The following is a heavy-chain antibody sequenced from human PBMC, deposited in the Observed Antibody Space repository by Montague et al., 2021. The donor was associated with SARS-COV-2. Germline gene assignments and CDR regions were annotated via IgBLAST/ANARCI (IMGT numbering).Heavy chain of an antibody. V-gene: IGHV4-59*08. J-gene: IGHJ3*02. D-gene: IGHD3-10*01. CDR1: GGSINTYY. Sequence: SETLSLTYTVSGGSINTYYWSWIRQPPGKGLEWIGYIYYSGSTNYNPSLKSRVTISVDTSKNQFSLKLSSVTAADTAVYYCARVTTKRTRYGSGSYRGFDAFDSWGRGTMVTGSS. CDR3: ARVTTKRTRYGSGSYRGFDAFDS. CDR2: IYYSGST.